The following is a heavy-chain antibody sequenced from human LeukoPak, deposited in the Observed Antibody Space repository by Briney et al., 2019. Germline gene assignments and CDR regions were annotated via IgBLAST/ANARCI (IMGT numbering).Heavy chain of an antibody. J-gene: IGHJ5*02. Sequence: SETLSLTCTVSGGSISSGSYYWRWLRQPAGKGLEWIGRIYTSESTNYNPSLKSRVTISVDTSKNQFSLKLSSVTAADTAVYYCARDARGYGGRWFDPWGQGTLVTVSS. CDR3: ARDARGYGGRWFDP. D-gene: IGHD3-22*01. CDR1: GGSISSGSYY. CDR2: IYTSEST. V-gene: IGHV4-61*02.